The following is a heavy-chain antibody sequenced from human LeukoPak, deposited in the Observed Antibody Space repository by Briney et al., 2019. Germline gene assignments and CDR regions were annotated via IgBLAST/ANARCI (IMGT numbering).Heavy chain of an antibody. CDR3: ARDRCSSTSCYFAY. V-gene: IGHV1-18*04. CDR1: GYTLTSYG. D-gene: IGHD2-2*01. Sequence: ASVKVSCKASGYTLTSYGISWVRQAPGQGLEWMGWISAYNGNTNYAQKLQGRVTMTTDTSTSTAYMELRSLRSDDTAVYYCARDRCSSTSCYFAYWGQGTLVTVSS. CDR2: ISAYNGNT. J-gene: IGHJ4*02.